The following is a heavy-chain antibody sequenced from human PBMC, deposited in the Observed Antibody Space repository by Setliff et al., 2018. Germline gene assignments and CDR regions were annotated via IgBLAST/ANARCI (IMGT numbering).Heavy chain of an antibody. V-gene: IGHV1-18*01. CDR3: ASTWIQHHRGGDGGGY. Sequence: GASVKVSCKASGYTFTSYGISWVRQAPGQGLEWMGWISAYNGNTNYAQKLQGRVTITTDESTSTAYMELSSLRSEDTAVYYCASTWIQHHRGGDGGGYWGQGTLVTVSS. CDR2: ISAYNGNT. J-gene: IGHJ4*02. CDR1: GYTFTSYG. D-gene: IGHD5-18*01.